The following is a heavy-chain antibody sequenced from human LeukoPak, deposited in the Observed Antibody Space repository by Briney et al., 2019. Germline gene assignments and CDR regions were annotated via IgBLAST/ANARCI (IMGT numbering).Heavy chain of an antibody. J-gene: IGHJ3*02. CDR2: IYYSGST. Sequence: SETLSLTCTVSGGSISSYYWSWIRQPPGKGLEWIGYIYYSGSTYYNPSLKSRVTISVDTSKNQFSLKLSSVTAADTAVYYCARDLGYCSSTSCPKSDAFDIWGQGTMVTVSS. CDR1: GGSISSYY. D-gene: IGHD2-2*01. CDR3: ARDLGYCSSTSCPKSDAFDI. V-gene: IGHV4-30-4*08.